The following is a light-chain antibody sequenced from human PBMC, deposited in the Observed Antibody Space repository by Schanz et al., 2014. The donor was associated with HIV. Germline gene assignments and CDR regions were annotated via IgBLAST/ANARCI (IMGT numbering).Light chain of an antibody. CDR1: QRLSSSY. J-gene: IGKJ1*01. CDR2: ATS. Sequence: ENVLAQSPGSLSLSPGGRATLSCAASQRLSSSYLAWYQQKRDQPPRLVIYATSSRAAGIPDRFSGTGSGTDFTLTISRLEPEDFAVYYCQQYGSSSWTFGQGTKVEIK. CDR3: QQYGSSSWT. V-gene: IGKV3-20*01.